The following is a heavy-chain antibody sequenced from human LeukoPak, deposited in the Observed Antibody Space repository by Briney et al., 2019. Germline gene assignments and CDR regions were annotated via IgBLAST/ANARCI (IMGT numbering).Heavy chain of an antibody. Sequence: GGSLRLSCAASGFAFSSYWMHWVRQAPGKGLVWVSRINSNGSSTSYADSVKGRFTISRDNAKNTLYLRMSSLRAEETAVYYCARAAGWLRYDWGRGTLVTVSS. CDR1: GFAFSSYW. CDR2: INSNGSST. J-gene: IGHJ4*02. V-gene: IGHV3-74*01. CDR3: ARAAGWLRYD. D-gene: IGHD5-12*01.